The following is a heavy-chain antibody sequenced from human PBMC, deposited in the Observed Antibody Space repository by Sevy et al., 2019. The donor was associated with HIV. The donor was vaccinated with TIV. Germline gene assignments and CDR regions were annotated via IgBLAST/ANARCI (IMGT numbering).Heavy chain of an antibody. V-gene: IGHV3-30*18. CDR3: AKGLGYYGSGSFWVDY. Sequence: GGSLRLSCTTSGFIFSGYAMHWVRQAPGKGLEWVAVISLDGGEEYSAESVKGRFTTSRDNSKNTLYLQMNGLKTEDTAVYYCAKGLGYYGSGSFWVDYWGQGTLVTVSS. CDR2: ISLDGGEE. D-gene: IGHD3-10*01. J-gene: IGHJ4*02. CDR1: GFIFSGYA.